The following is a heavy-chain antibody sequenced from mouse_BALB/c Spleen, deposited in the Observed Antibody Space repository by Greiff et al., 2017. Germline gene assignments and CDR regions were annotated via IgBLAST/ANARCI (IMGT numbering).Heavy chain of an antibody. J-gene: IGHJ3*01. V-gene: IGHV1-87*01. CDR1: GYTFTSYW. Sequence: QVQLKESGAELARPGASVKLSCKASGYTFTSYWMQWVKQRPGQGLEWIGAIYPGDGDTRYTQKFKGKATLTADKSSSTAYMQLSSLASEDSAVYYCAGSEGPFAYWGQGTLVTVSA. CDR3: AGSEGPFAY. CDR2: IYPGDGDT.